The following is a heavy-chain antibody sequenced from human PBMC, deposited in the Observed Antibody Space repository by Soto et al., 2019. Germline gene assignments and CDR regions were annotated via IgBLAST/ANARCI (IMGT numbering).Heavy chain of an antibody. CDR1: GFTFSDSA. V-gene: IGHV3-73*01. Sequence: EVQLVESGGGLVQPGESLKLSCATSGFTFSDSAIHWVRQASGRGLEWVGRIRSKTNTYATAYAASVKGRFTISRDDSKNTAYLQMNSLKTEDTAVYFCTRWAVAGPAFEDLGQGTLVTVSS. D-gene: IGHD6-19*01. J-gene: IGHJ4*02. CDR3: TRWAVAGPAFED. CDR2: IRSKTNTYAT.